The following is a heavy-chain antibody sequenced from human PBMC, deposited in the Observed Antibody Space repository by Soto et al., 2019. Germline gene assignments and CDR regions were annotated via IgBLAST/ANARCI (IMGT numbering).Heavy chain of an antibody. J-gene: IGHJ5*02. Sequence: GSLRLSFAASGFTFSSYAMNWVRQAPGKGLEWISVISNSGHSAYYADSVKGRFTISRDNSKNTLYLQIKSLRAEDTAAYYCAKGGPTFLNWFGPWGQGTLVTVSS. CDR3: AKGGPTFLNWFGP. CDR1: GFTFSSYA. D-gene: IGHD5-12*01. V-gene: IGHV3-23*01. CDR2: ISNSGHSA.